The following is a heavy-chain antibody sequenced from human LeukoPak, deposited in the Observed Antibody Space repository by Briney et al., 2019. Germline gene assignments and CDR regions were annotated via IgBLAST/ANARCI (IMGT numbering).Heavy chain of an antibody. CDR1: GGSISSYY. CDR2: IYYSGST. J-gene: IGHJ6*03. V-gene: IGHV4-59*12. CDR3: ARTRPSSLWPNYYYYSMDV. Sequence: PSETLSLTCTVSGGSISSYYWSWIRQPPGKGLEWIGYIYYSGSTNYNPSLKSRVTISLDPSKNQFSLKLTSVTAADTAVYYCARTRPSSLWPNYYYYSMDVWGKGTTVSVTS. D-gene: IGHD6-13*01.